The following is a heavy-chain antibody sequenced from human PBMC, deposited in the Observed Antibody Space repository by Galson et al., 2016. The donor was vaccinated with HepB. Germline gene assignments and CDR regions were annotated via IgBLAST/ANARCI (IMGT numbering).Heavy chain of an antibody. CDR2: IRIKAYGETT. CDR1: GFRFGDYA. D-gene: IGHD3-3*01. Sequence: SLRLSCAASGFRFGDYAMSWFRQTPGKGLEWVGFIRIKAYGETTEYAASVKDRFTISRDDSKSIAYLQMTSLSTEDTAVYYCTRDRTLFGVPRGVAMDVWGQGTTVIVSS. V-gene: IGHV3-49*03. CDR3: TRDRTLFGVPRGVAMDV. J-gene: IGHJ6*02.